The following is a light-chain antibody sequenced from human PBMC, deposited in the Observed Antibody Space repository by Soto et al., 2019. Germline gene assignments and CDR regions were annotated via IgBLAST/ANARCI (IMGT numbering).Light chain of an antibody. CDR3: QHFQTLPYS. J-gene: IGKJ2*03. V-gene: IGKV1-33*01. CDR1: QDIDNH. Sequence: DVQMTQSPSSLSASVGDRVTITCQARQDIDNHLNWFQQKPGKAPKLLIYDASNLQTGVSSRFSGSGSGTHFTFTISSLHPEDIATYYCQHFQTLPYSVGRGTKREIK. CDR2: DAS.